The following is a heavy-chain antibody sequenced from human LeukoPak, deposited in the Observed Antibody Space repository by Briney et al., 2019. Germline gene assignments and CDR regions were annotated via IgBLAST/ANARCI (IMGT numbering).Heavy chain of an antibody. V-gene: IGHV3-21*01. CDR1: GFTSSSYS. J-gene: IGHJ4*02. CDR2: ISSSSSYI. Sequence: GGSLRLSCAASGFTSSSYSMNWVRQAPGKGLEWVSSISSSSSYIYYADSVKGRFTISRDNAKNSLYLQMDSLRAEDTAVYYCAWATEARSSFDYWGQGTLVTVSS. D-gene: IGHD5-12*01. CDR3: AWATEARSSFDY.